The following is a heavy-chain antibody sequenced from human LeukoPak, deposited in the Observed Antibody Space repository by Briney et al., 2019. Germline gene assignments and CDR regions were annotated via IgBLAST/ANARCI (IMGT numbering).Heavy chain of an antibody. D-gene: IGHD3-22*01. V-gene: IGHV1-18*01. CDR1: GYIFNSYR. CDR2: IGTYKGDA. Sequence: ASVKVSCKASGYIFNSYRISWVRQAPGQGLEWMGWIGTYKGDANYPQKFQGRVTMTTETSTNTAYMELRSLRSDDTVVYYCAREGHYDSSAYPPDYWGQGTLVTVSS. J-gene: IGHJ4*02. CDR3: AREGHYDSSAYPPDY.